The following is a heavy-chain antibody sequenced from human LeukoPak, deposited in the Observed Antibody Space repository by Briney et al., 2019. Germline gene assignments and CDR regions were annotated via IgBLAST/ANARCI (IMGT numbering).Heavy chain of an antibody. CDR3: AREYYDYVWGSYRYPRPFDY. D-gene: IGHD3-16*02. Sequence: GGSLRLSCAASGFTFSSCAMHWVRQAPGKGLEWVAVISYDGSNKYYADSVKGRFTISRDNSKNTLYLQMNSLRAEDTAVYYCAREYYDYVWGSYRYPRPFDYWGQGTLVTVSS. CDR2: ISYDGSNK. CDR1: GFTFSSCA. V-gene: IGHV3-30-3*01. J-gene: IGHJ4*02.